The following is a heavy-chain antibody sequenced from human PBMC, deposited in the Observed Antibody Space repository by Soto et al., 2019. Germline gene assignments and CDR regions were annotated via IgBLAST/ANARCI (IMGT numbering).Heavy chain of an antibody. D-gene: IGHD3-3*01. J-gene: IGHJ5*02. CDR2: IFANGHT. CDR3: AREPPDFWRVRPVRWFDP. Sequence: PSETLSLTCIVSGGSISEKYWNWVRQPPGKGLEWIGLIFANGHTDYNPSLKSRVTISVDTSKNQFSLKLSSVTAADTAVYYCAREPPDFWRVRPVRWFDPWGQGTLVTVSS. CDR1: GGSISEKY. V-gene: IGHV4-4*07.